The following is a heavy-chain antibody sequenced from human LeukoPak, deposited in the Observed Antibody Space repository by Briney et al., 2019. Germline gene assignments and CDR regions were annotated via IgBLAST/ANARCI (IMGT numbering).Heavy chain of an antibody. J-gene: IGHJ4*02. V-gene: IGHV3-11*01. CDR1: GFTFSDYY. CDR2: ISSSGSTI. Sequence: GGSLRLSCAASGFTFSDYYMNWIRQAPGKGLEWVSYISSSGSTIYYADSVKGRFTISRDNAKNSLYLQMNSLRAEDTAVYYCARDGDYDFWSGYYWDYWGQGTLVTVSS. CDR3: ARDGDYDFWSGYYWDY. D-gene: IGHD3-3*01.